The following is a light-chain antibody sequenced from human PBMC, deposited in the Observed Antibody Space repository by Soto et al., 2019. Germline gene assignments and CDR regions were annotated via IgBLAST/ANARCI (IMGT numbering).Light chain of an antibody. J-gene: IGKJ3*01. V-gene: IGKV4-1*01. Sequence: DIVMTQSPDSLAVSLGARATINCKSSQSLLYSSNNKNYLAWYQQKPGQPPKLLIYWASTRESGVPDRFSGSGSGTDFTLTISSLQAEDVAVYYCQEYYDTPYTFGPGTKVDIQ. CDR3: QEYYDTPYT. CDR1: QSLLYSSNNKNY. CDR2: WAS.